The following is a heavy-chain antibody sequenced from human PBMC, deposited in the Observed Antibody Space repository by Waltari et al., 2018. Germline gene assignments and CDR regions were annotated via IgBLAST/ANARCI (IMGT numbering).Heavy chain of an antibody. CDR3: ARDSEYYDILTGYCGYFDY. CDR1: GYTCTGYY. V-gene: IGHV1-2*02. Sequence: QVQLVQSGAEVKKPGASVKVSCKASGYTCTGYYMHWVRQAPGQGLEWMGWINPNSGGTNYAQKFQGRVTMTRDTSISTAYMELSRLRSDDTAVYYCARDSEYYDILTGYCGYFDYWGQGTLVTVSS. CDR2: INPNSGGT. J-gene: IGHJ4*02. D-gene: IGHD3-9*01.